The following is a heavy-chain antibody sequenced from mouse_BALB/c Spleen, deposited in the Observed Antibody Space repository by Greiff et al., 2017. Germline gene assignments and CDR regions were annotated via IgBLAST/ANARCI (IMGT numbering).Heavy chain of an antibody. D-gene: IGHD3-2*01. CDR3: ASDSSGRDYYAMDY. J-gene: IGHJ4*01. CDR2: ISYSGST. V-gene: IGHV3-2*02. Sequence: VQLKQSGPGLVKPSQSLSLTCTVTGYSITSYYAWWWIRPFTRNLLVWMGFISYSGSTSYNPSLKSRFSITRDTSKNQFFLQLNSVTTEDTATYYCASDSSGRDYYAMDYWGQGTSVTVSA. CDR1: GYSITSYYA.